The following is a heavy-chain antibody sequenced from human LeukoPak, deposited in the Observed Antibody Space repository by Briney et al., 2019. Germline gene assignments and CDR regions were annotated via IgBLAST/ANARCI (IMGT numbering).Heavy chain of an antibody. D-gene: IGHD2-2*01. J-gene: IGHJ4*02. CDR1: GDSISSYY. CDR3: ARRCSSSSCAFDH. CDR2: IYYSGNT. Sequence: SETLSLTCTVSGDSISSYYWSWIRQPPGKGLEWIGYIYYSGNTNYNPSLKSRVTILVDTSKNQFSLKLSSVTAADTAVYYCARRCSSSSCAFDHWGQGTLVTVSS. V-gene: IGHV4-59*08.